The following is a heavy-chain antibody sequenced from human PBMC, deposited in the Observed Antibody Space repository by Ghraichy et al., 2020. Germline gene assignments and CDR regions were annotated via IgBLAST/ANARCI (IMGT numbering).Heavy chain of an antibody. CDR3: ARVPPKYSSSWYGVF. J-gene: IGHJ4*02. D-gene: IGHD6-13*01. V-gene: IGHV1-2*02. CDR2: INPNSGGT. Sequence: VKVSCKASGYTFTGYYMHWVRQAPGQGLEWMGWINPNSGGTNYAQKFQGRVTMTRDTSISTAYMELSRLRSDDTAVYYCARVPPKYSSSWYGVFWGQGTLVTVSS. CDR1: GYTFTGYY.